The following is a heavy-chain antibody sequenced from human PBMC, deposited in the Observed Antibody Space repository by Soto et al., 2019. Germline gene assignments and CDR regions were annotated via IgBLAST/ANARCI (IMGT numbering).Heavy chain of an antibody. Sequence: GGSLRLSCAASGFNFGVFGMHWVRQAPGKGLEWLSVLSYEGSEEYYADSVRGRFTISRDNSKNTLFLQMDSLRVDDTGVYYCALTRRSSLLEVAGPGFEYWXQGTLVTVSS. CDR2: LSYEGSEE. CDR3: ALTRRSSLLEVAGPGFEY. J-gene: IGHJ4*02. D-gene: IGHD6-19*01. V-gene: IGHV3-30*03. CDR1: GFNFGVFG.